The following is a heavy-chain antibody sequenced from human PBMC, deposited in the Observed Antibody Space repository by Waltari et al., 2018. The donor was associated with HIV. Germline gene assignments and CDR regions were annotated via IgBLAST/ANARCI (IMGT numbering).Heavy chain of an antibody. D-gene: IGHD3-3*01. CDR2: IYYSGST. CDR3: ARDCCDFWSGYSRHYYYGMDV. J-gene: IGHJ6*02. CDR1: GGSITSGDYY. Sequence: QVQLQASGPGLVTPSQTLSPTCTVPGGSITSGDYYWSWIRQPPGKGLEWIGYIYYSGSTYYNPSLKSRVTISVDTSKNQFSLKLSSVTAADTAVYYCARDCCDFWSGYSRHYYYGMDVWGQGTTVTVSS. V-gene: IGHV4-30-4*01.